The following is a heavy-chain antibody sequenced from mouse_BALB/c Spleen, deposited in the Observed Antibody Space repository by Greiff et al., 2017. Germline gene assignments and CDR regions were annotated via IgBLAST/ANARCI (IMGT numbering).Heavy chain of an antibody. Sequence: EVKLVESGPGLVKPSQSLSLTCTVTGYSITSDYAWNWIRQFPGNKLEWMGYISYSGSTSYNPSLKSRISITRDTSKNQFFLQLNSVTTEDTATYYCARFYGSRYYFDYWGQGTTLTVSS. CDR2: ISYSGST. CDR3: ARFYGSRYYFDY. CDR1: GYSITSDYA. J-gene: IGHJ2*01. D-gene: IGHD1-1*01. V-gene: IGHV3-2*02.